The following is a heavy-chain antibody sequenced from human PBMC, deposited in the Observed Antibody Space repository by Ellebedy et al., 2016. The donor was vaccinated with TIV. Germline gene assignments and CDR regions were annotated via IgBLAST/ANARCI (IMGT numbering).Heavy chain of an antibody. Sequence: GGSLRLSXAASGFTFSSYDMHWVRQATGKGLEWVSAIGTAGDTYYPGSVKGRFTISRENAKNSLYLQMNSLRAEDTAVYYCARDPRTTGTTGFDIWGQGTMVTVSS. CDR3: ARDPRTTGTTGFDI. CDR1: GFTFSSYD. J-gene: IGHJ3*02. D-gene: IGHD1-1*01. V-gene: IGHV3-13*01. CDR2: IGTAGDT.